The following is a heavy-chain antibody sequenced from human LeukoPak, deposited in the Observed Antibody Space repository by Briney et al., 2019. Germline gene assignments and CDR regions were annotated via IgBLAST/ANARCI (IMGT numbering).Heavy chain of an antibody. D-gene: IGHD3-22*01. CDR1: GFTFSSYA. V-gene: IGHV3-23*01. J-gene: IGHJ5*02. CDR2: ISGSGGST. CDR3: AKAGDSSGSNWFDP. Sequence: PGGSLRFSCAASGFTFSSYAMSWVRQAPGKGLEWVSAISGSGGSTYYADSVKGRFTISRDNSKNTLYLQMNSLRAEDTAVYYCAKAGDSSGSNWFDPWGQGTLVTVSS.